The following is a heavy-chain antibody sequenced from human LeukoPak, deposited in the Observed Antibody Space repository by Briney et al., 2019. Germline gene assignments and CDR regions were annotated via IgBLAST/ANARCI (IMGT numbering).Heavy chain of an antibody. J-gene: IGHJ4*02. V-gene: IGHV4-4*07. D-gene: IGHD3-10*01. Sequence: PSETLSLTCTVSGGSICTYYWSWVRRPAGKGLEGIGRIYTSGNTKYNPSLKSRLTISVDTSKNQFSLKLTSLTAADTAIYYCARDSGRRGYPEYSFDYWGQGTLVTVSS. CDR3: ARDSGRRGYPEYSFDY. CDR2: IYTSGNT. CDR1: GGSICTYY.